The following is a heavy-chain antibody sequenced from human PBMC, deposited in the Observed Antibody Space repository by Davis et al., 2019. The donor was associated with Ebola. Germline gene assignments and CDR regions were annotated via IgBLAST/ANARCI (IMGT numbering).Heavy chain of an antibody. J-gene: IGHJ5*02. CDR2: IHYSGNP. V-gene: IGHV4-59*12. D-gene: IGHD2-21*02. CDR3: AGMNSGDWYEDNWFDP. Sequence: SETLSLTCTLPSGSISSYYWSWIRQPPGKGLEWIGYIHYSGNPNYSPSLKSRVTISIDTSKNQFSLKLSSVIAADTAVYYCAGMNSGDWYEDNWFDPWGQGTLVTVSS. CDR1: SGSISSYY.